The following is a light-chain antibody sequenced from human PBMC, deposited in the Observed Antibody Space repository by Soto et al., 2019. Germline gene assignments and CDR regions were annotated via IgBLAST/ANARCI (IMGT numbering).Light chain of an antibody. V-gene: IGKV3-15*01. CDR1: QSVSRN. CDR3: QHYNSWPWT. CDR2: RAS. J-gene: IGKJ1*01. Sequence: EIVMTQSPATLSVSPGERVTLSCRAGQSVSRNLAWYQQKPGQAPRLLISRASTRATGIPARFSGSGSGTEFTLTISSLQSEDFAVYYCQHYNSWPWTFGQGTKVDIK.